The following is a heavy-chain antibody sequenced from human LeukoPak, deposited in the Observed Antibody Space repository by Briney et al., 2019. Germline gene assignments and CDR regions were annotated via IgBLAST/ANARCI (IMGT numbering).Heavy chain of an antibody. J-gene: IGHJ3*02. V-gene: IGHV3-21*01. CDR3: ARDHYYVPGAFDI. CDR1: GFTFSSYS. D-gene: IGHD3-10*02. CDR2: ISSSSSYI. Sequence: GGSLRLSCAASGFTFSSYSMNRVRQAPGKGLEWVSSISSSSSYIYYADSVKGRFTISRDNAKNSLYLQMNSLRAEDTAVYYCARDHYYVPGAFDIWGQGTMVTVSS.